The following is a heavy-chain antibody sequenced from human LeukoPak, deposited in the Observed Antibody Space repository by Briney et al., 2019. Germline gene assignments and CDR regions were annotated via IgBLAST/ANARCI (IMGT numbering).Heavy chain of an antibody. V-gene: IGHV1-2*02. CDR1: GYTFTGYY. D-gene: IGHD1-14*01. J-gene: IGHJ3*02. CDR3: AREEVSPRRVPNAFDI. CDR2: INLNRGGR. Sequence: ASVKVSCKASGYTFTGYYMHWVRQAPGQGLEWMGWINLNRGGRNCEQKFQGRVTMTRDTSISTAYMELSRLRSDDTAVYYCAREEVSPRRVPNAFDIWGQGTMVTVSS.